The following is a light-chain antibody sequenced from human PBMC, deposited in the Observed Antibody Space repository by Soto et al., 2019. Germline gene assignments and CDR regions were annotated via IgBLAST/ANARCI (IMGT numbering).Light chain of an antibody. Sequence: ILMTQSPATLSVSPGERVTLSCRASQTVSSNLAWYQQKPGQAPRLLIYDASTRAPGIPTRFSGSGSGTEFTLTITSLQSEDFAVYYCQRYNDWPPWTFGQGTKGQIK. CDR1: QTVSSN. J-gene: IGKJ1*01. V-gene: IGKV3-15*01. CDR3: QRYNDWPPWT. CDR2: DAS.